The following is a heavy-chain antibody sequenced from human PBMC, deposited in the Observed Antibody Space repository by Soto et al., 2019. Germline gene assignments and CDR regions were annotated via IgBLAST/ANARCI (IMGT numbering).Heavy chain of an antibody. CDR1: GFTFSDYY. CDR2: NSSSSSYT. J-gene: IGHJ4*02. CDR3: ARDDYGDLYFDY. Sequence: QVQLVESGGGLVKPGGSLRLSCAASGFTFSDYYMSWIRQAPGKGLEWVSYNSSSSSYTNYADSVKGRFTISRDNAKNSLYLQMNSLRGEDTAVYYCARDDYGDLYFDYWGQGTLVTVSS. D-gene: IGHD4-17*01. V-gene: IGHV3-11*06.